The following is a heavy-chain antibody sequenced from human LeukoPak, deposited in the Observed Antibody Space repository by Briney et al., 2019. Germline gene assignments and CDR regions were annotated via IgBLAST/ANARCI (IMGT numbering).Heavy chain of an antibody. CDR3: ARRARYCTSTSCDPIGAFDI. CDR2: IRLDGSEN. Sequence: GGSLRLSCVASGFTFSAYWMTWVRQAPGKGLDWVANIRLDGSENYYVDSVRGRFTISRDNAKNSLYLQMDSLRAEDTAVYYCARRARYCTSTSCDPIGAFDIWGQGTMVTVSS. CDR1: GFTFSAYW. V-gene: IGHV3-7*01. D-gene: IGHD2-2*01. J-gene: IGHJ3*02.